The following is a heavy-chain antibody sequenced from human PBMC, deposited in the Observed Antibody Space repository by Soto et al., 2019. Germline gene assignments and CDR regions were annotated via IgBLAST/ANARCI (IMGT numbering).Heavy chain of an antibody. V-gene: IGHV1-69*13. D-gene: IGHD1-26*01. CDR2: IIPIFGTA. CDR3: AGVGVGFKVGASNYYDYMDV. J-gene: IGHJ6*03. Sequence: ASVKVSCKASGGTFSSYAISWVRQAPGQGLEWMGGIIPIFGTANYAQKFQGRVTITADESMSTAYMELSSLRSEETAVYYCAGVGVGFKVGASNYYDYMDVWGKGTTVTVSS. CDR1: GGTFSSYA.